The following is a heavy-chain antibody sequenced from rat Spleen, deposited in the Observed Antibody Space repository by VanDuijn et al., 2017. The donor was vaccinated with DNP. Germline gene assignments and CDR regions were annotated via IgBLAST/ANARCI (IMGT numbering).Heavy chain of an antibody. CDR2: IRYDGGST. CDR3: ARWDYSDWYFDF. Sequence: EVQLVESGGDLVXXGXXXKLSCAXXGFXXXDYXXXWVXLAPAKGLEWVAYIRYDGGSTYYGDSVKGRFTISRDNAKNTLYLQMNSLRSEDMATYYCARWDYSDWYFDFWGPGTMVTVSS. V-gene: IGHV5-22*01. CDR1: GFXXXDYX. D-gene: IGHD1-1*01. J-gene: IGHJ1*01.